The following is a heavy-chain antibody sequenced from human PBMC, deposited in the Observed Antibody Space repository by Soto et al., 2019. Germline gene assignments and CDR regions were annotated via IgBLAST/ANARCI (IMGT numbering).Heavy chain of an antibody. J-gene: IGHJ6*02. CDR1: GYTFTSYG. V-gene: IGHV1-18*01. CDR2: ISAYNGNT. Sequence: ASVKVSCKASGYTFTSYGISWVRQAPGQGLEWMGWISAYNGNTNYAQKLQGRVTMTTDTSTSTAYMELRSLRSDDTAVYYCARVCGGDCYSVNYYYYGMDVWGQGTTVTVSS. D-gene: IGHD2-21*02. CDR3: ARVCGGDCYSVNYYYYGMDV.